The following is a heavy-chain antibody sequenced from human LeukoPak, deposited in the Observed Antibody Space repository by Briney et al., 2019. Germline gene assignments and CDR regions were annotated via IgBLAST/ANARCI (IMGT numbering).Heavy chain of an antibody. Sequence: GGSLRLSCIASGFSFTTYSMNWVRQAPRKGLEWVSTISGSGSHIYYPDSLKGRFSVSRDNAKNSLYLQINSLTGEDTAVYYCARGSIAMAGTVDYWGQGTLVTVSS. D-gene: IGHD6-19*01. J-gene: IGHJ4*02. V-gene: IGHV3-21*01. CDR3: ARGSIAMAGTVDY. CDR2: ISGSGSHI. CDR1: GFSFTTYS.